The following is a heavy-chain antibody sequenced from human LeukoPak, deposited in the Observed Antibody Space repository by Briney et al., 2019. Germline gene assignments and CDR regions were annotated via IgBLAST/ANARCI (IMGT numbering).Heavy chain of an antibody. CDR2: IYYSGTT. J-gene: IGHJ4*02. CDR3: ARGVGLTQGGAFDF. CDR1: GGSISNYY. V-gene: IGHV4-59*01. D-gene: IGHD3-16*01. Sequence: SETLSLTCTVSGGSISNYYWNWIRQPPGKGLEWIGYIYYSGTTNYNPSLKSRVSMSVDTSKNQFSLKLSSVTAADTAVYYCARGVGLTQGGAFDFWGQGILVTVSS.